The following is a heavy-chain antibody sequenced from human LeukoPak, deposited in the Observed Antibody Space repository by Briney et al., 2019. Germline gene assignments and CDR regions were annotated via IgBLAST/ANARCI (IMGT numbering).Heavy chain of an antibody. CDR3: ARHSLYDFWSGYYRGVFDY. J-gene: IGHJ4*02. V-gene: IGHV4-34*01. D-gene: IGHD3-3*01. CDR2: INHSGST. Sequence: SETLSLTCAVYGGSFSGYYWSWIRQPPGKGLEWIGEINHSGSTNYNPSFKSRVTISVDTSKNQFSLKLSSVTAADTAVYYCARHSLYDFWSGYYRGVFDYWGQGTLVTVSS. CDR1: GGSFSGYY.